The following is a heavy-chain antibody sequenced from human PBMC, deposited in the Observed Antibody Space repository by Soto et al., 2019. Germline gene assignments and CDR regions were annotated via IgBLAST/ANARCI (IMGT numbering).Heavy chain of an antibody. V-gene: IGHV1-3*01. J-gene: IGHJ4*02. D-gene: IGHD5-12*01. CDR2: INAGNGDT. CDR3: ARAGMATSVFDY. Sequence: ASVKVSCKASGYTFTSYAMHWVRQAPGQRLEWMGWINAGNGDTRYSQKFQDRVTITRDTSASTAYMELSSLRSEDTAVYYCARAGMATSVFDYWGQGTLVTVSS. CDR1: GYTFTSYA.